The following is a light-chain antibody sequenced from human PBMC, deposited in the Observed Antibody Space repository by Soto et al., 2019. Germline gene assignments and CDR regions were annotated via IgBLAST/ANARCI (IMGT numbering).Light chain of an antibody. V-gene: IGKV3-11*01. CDR2: DAS. CDR3: QQRSNWRPT. CDR1: QSVSSY. J-gene: IGKJ4*01. Sequence: EIVLTQSPATLSLSPGERATLSCSANQSVSSYLAWYQHKPGQAPRLLIYDASNRATGIPARFSGSGSVTDFTLTISSLEPEDFAVYYCQQRSNWRPTVVGGTKVEIK.